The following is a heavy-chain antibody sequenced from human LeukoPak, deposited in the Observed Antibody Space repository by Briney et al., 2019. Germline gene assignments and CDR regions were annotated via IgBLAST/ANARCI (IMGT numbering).Heavy chain of an antibody. Sequence: GGSLRLSCAASGVIFSGYAMNWGRQGPGEGLERVGRIKSKTDGGTTDYAAPVKGRFTISRDDSKNTLYLQMSSLKTEDTAVYYCTTRIFHWGQGTLVTVSS. D-gene: IGHD2/OR15-2a*01. CDR1: GVIFSGYA. V-gene: IGHV3-15*01. J-gene: IGHJ4*02. CDR2: IKSKTDGGTT. CDR3: TTRIFH.